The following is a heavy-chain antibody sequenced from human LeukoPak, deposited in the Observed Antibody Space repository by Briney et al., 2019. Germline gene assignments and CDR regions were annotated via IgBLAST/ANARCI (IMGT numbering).Heavy chain of an antibody. V-gene: IGHV3-21*01. Sequence: GGSLRLSCAASGFXFSSYSMNWVRQAPGKGLEWVSTISSGSSYIYYADSVKGRFTISRDNAKNSLNLQMNSLRAEDTAVYYCASSDYVWGKPYYFDYWGQGSLVTVSA. CDR2: ISSGSSYI. CDR3: ASSDYVWGKPYYFDY. CDR1: GFXFSSYS. D-gene: IGHD3-16*01. J-gene: IGHJ4*02.